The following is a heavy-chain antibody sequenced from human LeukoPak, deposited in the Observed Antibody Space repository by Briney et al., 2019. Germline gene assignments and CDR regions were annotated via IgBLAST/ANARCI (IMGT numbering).Heavy chain of an antibody. CDR1: GGSISSYY. V-gene: IGHV4-59*01. J-gene: IGHJ4*02. CDR3: AGAVAAIDY. CDR2: IYYSGST. Sequence: SETLSLTCTVSGGSISSYYWSWIRQPPGKGLEWIGYIYYSGSTNHNPSLKSRVTISVDTSKNQFSLKLSSVTAADTAVYYCAGAVAAIDYWGQGTLVTVSS. D-gene: IGHD6-19*01.